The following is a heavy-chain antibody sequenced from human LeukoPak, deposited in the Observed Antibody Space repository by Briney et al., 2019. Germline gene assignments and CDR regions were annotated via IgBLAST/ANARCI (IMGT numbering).Heavy chain of an antibody. CDR1: GYTFTGYH. CDR3: ARDYCSSTSCLFDY. J-gene: IGHJ4*02. CDR2: INPNSGDT. Sequence: ASVKVSCKASGYTFTGYHMHWVRQAPGQGLEWMGRINPNSGDTNYAQKFQGRVTMTRDTSISTAYVELSRLRSDDAAVYYCARDYCSSTSCLFDYWGQGTLVTVSS. V-gene: IGHV1-2*06. D-gene: IGHD2-2*01.